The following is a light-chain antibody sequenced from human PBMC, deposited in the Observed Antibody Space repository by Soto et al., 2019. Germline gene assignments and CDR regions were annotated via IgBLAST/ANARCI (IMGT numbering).Light chain of an antibody. V-gene: IGKV2-30*01. Sequence: VMTQSPVSLPVTLGQPASISCRSSQSLVSSDENTFLSWYHQRPGQSPRRLIYKVSNRDSGVPDRFSGSGSGTDFTLTISRVEAEDLGVYYCMQGALWPYTFGQGTKLEIK. CDR1: QSLVSSDENTF. CDR2: KVS. CDR3: MQGALWPYT. J-gene: IGKJ2*01.